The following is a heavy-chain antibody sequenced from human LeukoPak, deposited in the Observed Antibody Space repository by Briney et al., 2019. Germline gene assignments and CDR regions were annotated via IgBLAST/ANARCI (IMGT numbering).Heavy chain of an antibody. V-gene: IGHV4-34*01. CDR3: ARFAPGYTAAIPMDV. CDR2: INHSGST. D-gene: IGHD3-16*02. CDR1: GGSFSGYY. Sequence: PSETLSLTCAVYGGSFSGYYWSWIRQPPGKGLEWIGEINHSGSTNYNPSLKSRVTISVDTSKNQFSLKLSSVTAADTAVYYCARFAPGYTAAIPMDVWGKGTTVTISS. J-gene: IGHJ6*03.